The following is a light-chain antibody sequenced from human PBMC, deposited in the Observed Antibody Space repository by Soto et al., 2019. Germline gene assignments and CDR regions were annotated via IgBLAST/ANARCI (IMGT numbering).Light chain of an antibody. J-gene: IGKJ1*01. V-gene: IGKV3-15*01. CDR2: GAS. CDR1: QSISSN. Sequence: EIVMTQSPATLSVSPGERATLSCRDSQSISSNLAWYQQKPGQAPRLLIYGASTRATGIPARFSGSGSGTEFTLTISSLQSEDFAVYYCQQYNNWPFPSWTFGPGTKVEIK. CDR3: QQYNNWPFPSWT.